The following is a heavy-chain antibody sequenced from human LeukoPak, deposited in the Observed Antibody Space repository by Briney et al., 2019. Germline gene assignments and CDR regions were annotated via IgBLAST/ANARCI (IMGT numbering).Heavy chain of an antibody. J-gene: IGHJ5*02. V-gene: IGHV4-59*12. Sequence: SETLSLTCTVSGGSISSYYWSWIRQPPGKGLEWIGYIYYSGSTNYNPSLKSRVTISVDTSKNQFSLKLSSVTAADTAVYYCARGVYCSSTSCYSRFDPWGQGTLVTVSS. CDR2: IYYSGST. CDR3: ARGVYCSSTSCYSRFDP. CDR1: GGSISSYY. D-gene: IGHD2-2*01.